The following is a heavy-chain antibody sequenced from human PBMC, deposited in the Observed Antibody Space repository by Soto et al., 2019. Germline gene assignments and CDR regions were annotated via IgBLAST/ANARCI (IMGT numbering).Heavy chain of an antibody. CDR1: GFTFSSYA. V-gene: IGHV3-23*01. D-gene: IGHD6-19*01. CDR3: ASRSSGWYFDY. Sequence: EVQLLESGGGLVQPGGSLRLSCAASGFTFSSYAMNWVRQAPGKGLEWVSVISGSGDSTYYADSVKGRFTIPRDNSKNTLYLQMNSLRAEDTAVYYCASRSSGWYFDYWGQGTLVTVSS. CDR2: ISGSGDST. J-gene: IGHJ4*02.